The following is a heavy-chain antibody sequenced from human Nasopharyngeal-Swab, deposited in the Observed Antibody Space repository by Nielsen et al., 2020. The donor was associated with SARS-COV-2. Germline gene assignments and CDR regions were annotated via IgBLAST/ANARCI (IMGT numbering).Heavy chain of an antibody. J-gene: IGHJ4*02. Sequence: LRLSCTVSGGSISSGSYYWSWIRQPAGKGLEWIGRIYTSGSTNYNPSLKSRVTISVDTSKNQFSLKLSSVTAADTAVYYCARKRGYSYGYYDYWGQGTLVTVSS. D-gene: IGHD5-18*01. V-gene: IGHV4-61*02. CDR2: IYTSGST. CDR3: ARKRGYSYGYYDY. CDR1: GGSISSGSYY.